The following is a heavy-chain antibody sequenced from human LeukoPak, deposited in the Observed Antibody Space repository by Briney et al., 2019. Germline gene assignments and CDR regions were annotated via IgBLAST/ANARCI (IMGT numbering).Heavy chain of an antibody. CDR2: INPNSGGT. V-gene: IGHV1-2*02. Sequence: ASVKVSCKASGYTFTGYYMHWVRQAPGQGLEWMGWINPNSGGTNYAQKFQGRVTMTRDTSISTAYMELSRLRSEDTAVYYCARDAHSSSWYFDYWGQGTLVTVSS. J-gene: IGHJ4*02. CDR3: ARDAHSSSWYFDY. CDR1: GYTFTGYY. D-gene: IGHD6-13*01.